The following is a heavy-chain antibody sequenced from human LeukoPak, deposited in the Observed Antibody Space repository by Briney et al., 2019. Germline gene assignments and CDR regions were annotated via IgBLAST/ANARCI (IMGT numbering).Heavy chain of an antibody. D-gene: IGHD2-2*01. V-gene: IGHV3-30*18. J-gene: IGHJ4*02. CDR1: RFAFSTYA. Sequence: GGSLRLSCAASRFAFSTYAMHWVRQAPGKGLEWVAVISYDGSNKYYADSVKGRFTISRDNSKNTLYLQMNSLRAEDTAVYYCAKGGYIVVVPADDYWGQGTLVTVSS. CDR3: AKGGYIVVVPADDY. CDR2: ISYDGSNK.